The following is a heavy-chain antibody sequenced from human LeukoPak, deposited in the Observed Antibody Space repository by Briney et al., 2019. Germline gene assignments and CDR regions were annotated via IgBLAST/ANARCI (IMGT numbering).Heavy chain of an antibody. V-gene: IGHV3-23*01. J-gene: IGHJ4*02. Sequence: SGGSLRLSCAASGFTFSSYAMSWVRQAPGKGVEWVSAISGSGGSTYYADSVKGRFTISRDNSKNTLYLQMNSLRAEDTAVYYCAKHQWLVEEYYFDYWGQGTLVTVSS. CDR2: ISGSGGST. D-gene: IGHD6-19*01. CDR3: AKHQWLVEEYYFDY. CDR1: GFTFSSYA.